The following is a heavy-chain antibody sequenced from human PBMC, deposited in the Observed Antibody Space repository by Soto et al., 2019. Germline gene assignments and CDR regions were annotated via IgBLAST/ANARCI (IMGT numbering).Heavy chain of an antibody. CDR3: ARTRLRYFDWLSSPPAHYGMDV. D-gene: IGHD3-9*01. V-gene: IGHV3-33*01. Sequence: GGSLRLSCAASGFTFSSYGMHWVRQAPGKGLEWVAVIWYDGSNKYYADSVKGRFTISRDNSKNTLYLQMNSLRAEDTAVYYWARTRLRYFDWLSSPPAHYGMDVWGQGTTVTVSS. CDR2: IWYDGSNK. J-gene: IGHJ6*02. CDR1: GFTFSSYG.